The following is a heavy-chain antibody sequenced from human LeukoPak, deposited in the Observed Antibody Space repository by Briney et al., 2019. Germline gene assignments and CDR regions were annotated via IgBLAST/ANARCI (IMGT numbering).Heavy chain of an antibody. CDR2: INHSGST. V-gene: IGHV4-34*01. D-gene: IGHD3-10*01. Sequence: PSETLSLTCAVYGGSFSGYYWSWIRQPSGKELEWIGEINHSGSTNYNPSLKSRLTISVDTSKNQFSLKLSSVTAADTAMYYCASEHRITMVRGVIPRWFDPWGQGTLVTVSS. CDR1: GGSFSGYY. J-gene: IGHJ5*02. CDR3: ASEHRITMVRGVIPRWFDP.